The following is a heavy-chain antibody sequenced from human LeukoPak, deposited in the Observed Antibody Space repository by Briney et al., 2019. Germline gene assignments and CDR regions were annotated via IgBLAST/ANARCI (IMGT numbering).Heavy chain of an antibody. J-gene: IGHJ3*02. CDR1: GYTFTSYY. CDR2: INPSGGST. V-gene: IGHV1-46*01. D-gene: IGHD5-24*01. Sequence: ASVKVSCKASGYTFTSYYMHWVRQAPGQGLEWMGIINPSGGSTSYAQKFQGRVTMTRDTSTSTVYMELSNLRSEDTAVYYCAREGEMADYTGASIPPHDAFDIWGQGTMVTVSS. CDR3: AREGEMADYTGASIPPHDAFDI.